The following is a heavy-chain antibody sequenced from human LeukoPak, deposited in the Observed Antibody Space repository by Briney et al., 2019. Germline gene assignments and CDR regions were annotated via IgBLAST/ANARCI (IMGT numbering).Heavy chain of an antibody. Sequence: ASVKVSCKASGYTFTGYYMHWVRQAPGQGLEWMGIINPSGGSTSYAQKFQGRVTMTRDMSTSTVYMEPSSLRSEDTAVYYCARDGQPHARSYYYYYMDVWGKGTTVTVSS. CDR1: GYTFTGYY. J-gene: IGHJ6*03. V-gene: IGHV1-46*01. CDR3: ARDGQPHARSYYYYYMDV. CDR2: INPSGGST. D-gene: IGHD5-18*01.